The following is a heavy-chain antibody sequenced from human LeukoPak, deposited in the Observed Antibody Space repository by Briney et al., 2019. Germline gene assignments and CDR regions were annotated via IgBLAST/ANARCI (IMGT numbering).Heavy chain of an antibody. CDR2: VLYDGSNK. CDR3: VRDNYGGILDF. CDR1: GFAFTRYT. Sequence: GGSLRLSCAASGFAFTRYTMHWVRQAPGKGLEWVAVVLYDGSNKYYADSVKGRFTLSRDNSKNTLSLQMNTLRADDTAVYYCVRDNYGGILDFWGQGTLVTVSS. D-gene: IGHD2-21*01. J-gene: IGHJ4*02. V-gene: IGHV3-30*04.